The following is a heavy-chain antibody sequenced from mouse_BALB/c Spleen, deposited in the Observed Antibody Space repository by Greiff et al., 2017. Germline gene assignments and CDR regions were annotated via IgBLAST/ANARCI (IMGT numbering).Heavy chain of an antibody. CDR3: ANYGNYGAWFAY. CDR2: ISYSGST. V-gene: IGHV3-2*02. J-gene: IGHJ3*01. Sequence: EVQGVESGPGLVKPSQSLSLTCTVTGYSITSDYAWNWIRQFPGNKLEWMGYISYSGSTSYNPSLKSRISITRDTSKNQFFLQLNSVTTEDTATYYCANYGNYGAWFAYWGQGTLVTVSA. CDR1: GYSITSDYA. D-gene: IGHD2-1*01.